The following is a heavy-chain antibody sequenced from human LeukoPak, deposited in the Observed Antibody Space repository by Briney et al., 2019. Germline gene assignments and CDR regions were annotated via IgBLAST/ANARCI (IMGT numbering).Heavy chain of an antibody. CDR1: GFTFSTYW. D-gene: IGHD6-13*01. Sequence: GGSLRLSCAASGFTFSTYWMHWVRQAPGNGLVWVSHIDSDGSSATYGDSAKGRFTISRDNAKNTLYLQMSSLRAEDTAVYYCARGTATTAGIDYWGQGTLVAFSS. CDR3: ARGTATTAGIDY. CDR2: IDSDGSSA. J-gene: IGHJ4*02. V-gene: IGHV3-74*01.